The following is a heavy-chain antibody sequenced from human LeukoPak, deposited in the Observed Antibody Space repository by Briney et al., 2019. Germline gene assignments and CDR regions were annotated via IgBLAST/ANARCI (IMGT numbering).Heavy chain of an antibody. CDR2: FDPEDGET. CDR3: ATVHPWVGGSNYYYYGMDV. Sequence: ASVKVSCKVSGYTLTELSMHWVRQAPGKGLEWMGGFDPEDGETIYAQKFQGRVTMTEDTSTDTAYMELSSLRSEDTAVYYCATVHPWVGGSNYYYYGMDVWGQGTTVTVSS. V-gene: IGHV1-24*01. CDR1: GYTLTELS. J-gene: IGHJ6*02. D-gene: IGHD3-10*01.